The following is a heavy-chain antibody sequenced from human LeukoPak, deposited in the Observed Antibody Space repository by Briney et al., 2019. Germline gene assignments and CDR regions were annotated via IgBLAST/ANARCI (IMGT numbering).Heavy chain of an antibody. D-gene: IGHD6-13*01. CDR3: ASSSSWYWVFDY. CDR2: IYTSGST. V-gene: IGHV4-4*07. CDR1: GGSISSYN. J-gene: IGHJ4*02. Sequence: SETLSLTCTVSGGSISSYNWSWIRQPPGKGLVWIGRIYTSGSTNYNPSLKSRVTMSVDTSKNQFSLKLSSVTAADTAVYYCASSSSWYWVFDYWGQGTLVTVSS.